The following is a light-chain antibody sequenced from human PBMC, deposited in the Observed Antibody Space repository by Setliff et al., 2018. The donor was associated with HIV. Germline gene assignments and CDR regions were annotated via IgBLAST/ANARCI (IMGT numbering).Light chain of an antibody. J-gene: IGLJ2*01. V-gene: IGLV1-51*01. Sequence: GQKVTISCSGSSSNIGNNYVSWYQQLPGTASKLLSYDNNKRPSGIPDRFSGSKSGASATLAITGLQTGDEADYYCGTWDNSLSAVVFGGGTKVTVL. CDR1: SSNIGNNY. CDR3: GTWDNSLSAVV. CDR2: DNN.